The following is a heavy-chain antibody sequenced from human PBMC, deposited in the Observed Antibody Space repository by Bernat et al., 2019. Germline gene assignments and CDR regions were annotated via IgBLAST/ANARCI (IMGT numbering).Heavy chain of an antibody. V-gene: IGHV3-48*02. J-gene: IGHJ4*02. Sequence: EVQLVESGGGLVQPGGSLRLSCAASGFTFSSYSMNWVRQAPGKGLEWVSYISSSSSTIYYADSVKGRFTISRDNAKNSLYLQMNSLRDEDTAVYYCARGALYYDYIWGSYRPTHFDYWGQGTLVTVSS. D-gene: IGHD3-16*02. CDR1: GFTFSSYS. CDR3: ARGALYYDYIWGSYRPTHFDY. CDR2: ISSSSSTI.